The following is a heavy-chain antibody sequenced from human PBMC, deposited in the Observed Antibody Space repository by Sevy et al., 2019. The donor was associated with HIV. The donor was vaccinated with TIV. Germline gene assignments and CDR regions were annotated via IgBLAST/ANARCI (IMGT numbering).Heavy chain of an antibody. J-gene: IGHJ4*02. CDR3: AKDLRRGDILTGYLNY. V-gene: IGHV3-9*01. CDR2: ITWDGGRT. Sequence: GGSLRLSCTASGFKFDDYAMHWVRQPPGKGLEWVSGITWDGGRTGYADSVKGRFIISRDNTKSCLYLQMNSLRAEDTALYYCAKDLRRGDILTGYLNYWGQGILVTVSS. CDR1: GFKFDDYA. D-gene: IGHD3-9*01.